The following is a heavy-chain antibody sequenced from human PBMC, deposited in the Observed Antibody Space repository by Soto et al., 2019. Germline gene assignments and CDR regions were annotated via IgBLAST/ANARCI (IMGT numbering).Heavy chain of an antibody. CDR3: ARVTGGAVAGTGYYYYYGMDV. J-gene: IGHJ6*02. D-gene: IGHD6-19*01. V-gene: IGHV1-69*13. CDR1: GVTFSSYA. Sequence: SVKVSCKASGVTFSSYAISWVRQAPGQALEWMGGIIPIFGTANYAQKSQGRVTITADESTSTAYMELSSLRSEDTAVYYCARVTGGAVAGTGYYYYYGMDVWGQGTTVTVSS. CDR2: IIPIFGTA.